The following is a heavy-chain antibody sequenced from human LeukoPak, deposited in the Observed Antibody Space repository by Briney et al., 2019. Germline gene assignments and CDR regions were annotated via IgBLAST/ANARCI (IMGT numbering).Heavy chain of an antibody. V-gene: IGHV6-1*01. CDR1: GDSVSSNSAA. CDR2: TYYRSKWYN. D-gene: IGHD3-22*01. Sequence: SQTLSLTCAISGDSVSSNSAAWNWIRQSPSRGLEWLGRTYYRSKWYNDYAVSVKSRITINPDTSKNQFSLQLNSVTPEDTAVYYCVRVGYYDSSGYDYGMDVWGQGTTVTVSS. CDR3: VRVGYYDSSGYDYGMDV. J-gene: IGHJ6*02.